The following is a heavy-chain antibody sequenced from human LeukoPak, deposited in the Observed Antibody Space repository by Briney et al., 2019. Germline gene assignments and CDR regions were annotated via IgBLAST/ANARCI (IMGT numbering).Heavy chain of an antibody. Sequence: PGGSLRLSCAASGFTFSSYAMSWVRQAPGKGLEWVSAISGSGGVTYYADSVKGRFTISRDNSKNTLYLQMNNLRAEDTALYYCARDFWATNYYYGMDVWGQGTTVTVSS. J-gene: IGHJ6*02. CDR1: GFTFSSYA. CDR2: ISGSGGVT. D-gene: IGHD3-3*01. CDR3: ARDFWATNYYYGMDV. V-gene: IGHV3-23*01.